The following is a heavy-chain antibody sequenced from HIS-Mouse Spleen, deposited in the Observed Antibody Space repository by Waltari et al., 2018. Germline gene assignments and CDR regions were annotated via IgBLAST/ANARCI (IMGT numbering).Heavy chain of an antibody. J-gene: IGHJ3*02. CDR1: GYTFTGYY. Sequence: QVQLVQSGAEVKKPGASVKVSCKASGYTFTGYYMHWVRKAPGQGLGWREWINPNSGGTNNAQKFQGRVTRTRETSISTAYMELSRLRSDDTAVYYCAGTGEDDAFDIWGQGTMVTVSS. CDR2: INPNSGGT. CDR3: AGTGEDDAFDI. V-gene: IGHV1-2*02. D-gene: IGHD7-27*01.